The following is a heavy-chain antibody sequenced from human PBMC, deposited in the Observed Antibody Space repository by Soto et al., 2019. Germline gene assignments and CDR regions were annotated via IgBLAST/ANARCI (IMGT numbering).Heavy chain of an antibody. D-gene: IGHD3-16*02. Sequence: SETLSLTCAVSGGSLSSGGYSWSWIRQPPGKGLEWIGEINHSGSTNYNPSLKSRVTISVDTSKNQFSLQLNSVTPEDTAVYYCARGAFIVSPCKGFDYWAQGTLVTVSS. CDR3: ARGAFIVSPCKGFDY. CDR1: GGSLSSGGYS. J-gene: IGHJ4*02. CDR2: INHSGST. V-gene: IGHV4-30-2*01.